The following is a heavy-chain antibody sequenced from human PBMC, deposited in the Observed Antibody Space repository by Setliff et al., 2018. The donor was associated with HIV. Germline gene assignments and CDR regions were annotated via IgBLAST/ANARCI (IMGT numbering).Heavy chain of an antibody. V-gene: IGHV4-59*08. CDR3: ARGLSSGWYGYWYFDL. CDR1: GGSISSYY. J-gene: IGHJ2*01. Sequence: PLETLSLTCTVSGGSISSYYWSWIRQPPGKGLEWIGSIYYSGSTYYNPSLKSRITISVDTSKNQFSLKLSSVTAADTAVYYCARGLSSGWYGYWYFDLWGRGTLVTVSS. CDR2: IYYSGST. D-gene: IGHD6-19*01.